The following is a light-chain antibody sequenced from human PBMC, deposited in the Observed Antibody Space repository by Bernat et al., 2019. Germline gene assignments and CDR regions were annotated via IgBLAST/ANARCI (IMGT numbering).Light chain of an antibody. Sequence: AIRMTQSPSSFSASTGDRVAIICRASQGISSYLACYQQKPGKAPKLLIYAASTLQRGVPSRFSGSGSGTDFTLTISCLQSEDFATYYCQQYYTYPYTFGQGTKLEIK. J-gene: IGKJ2*01. CDR3: QQYYTYPYT. CDR1: QGISSY. V-gene: IGKV1-8*01. CDR2: AAS.